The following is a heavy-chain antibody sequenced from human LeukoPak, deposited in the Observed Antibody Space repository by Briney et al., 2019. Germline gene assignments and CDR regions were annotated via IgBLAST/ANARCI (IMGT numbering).Heavy chain of an antibody. D-gene: IGHD3-3*01. CDR1: GYTFTSYG. Sequence: GASVKVSCKASGYTFTSYGISWVRQAPGQGLEWMGWTSAYNGNTNYAQKLQGRVTMTTDTSTSTAYMELRSLRSDDTAVYYCAREAFYDFWSGYPERGYFDYWGQGTLVTVSS. CDR3: AREAFYDFWSGYPERGYFDY. V-gene: IGHV1-18*01. J-gene: IGHJ4*02. CDR2: TSAYNGNT.